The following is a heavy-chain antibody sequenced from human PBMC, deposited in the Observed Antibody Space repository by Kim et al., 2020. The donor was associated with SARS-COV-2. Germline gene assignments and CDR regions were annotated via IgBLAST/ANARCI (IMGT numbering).Heavy chain of an antibody. J-gene: IGHJ5*02. Sequence: SETLSLTCAVYGGSFSGYYWSWIRQPPGKGLEWIGEINHSGSTNYNPSLKSRVTTSVDTSKNQFSLKLSSVTAADTAVYYCARAGWYYGSGSMKNNWFDPWGQGTLVTVSS. V-gene: IGHV4-34*01. CDR3: ARAGWYYGSGSMKNNWFDP. D-gene: IGHD3-10*01. CDR1: GGSFSGYY. CDR2: INHSGST.